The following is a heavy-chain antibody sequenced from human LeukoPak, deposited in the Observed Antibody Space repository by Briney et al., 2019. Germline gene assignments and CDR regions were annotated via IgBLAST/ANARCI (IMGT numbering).Heavy chain of an antibody. J-gene: IGHJ6*02. CDR1: GFTFSGFW. CDR2: INSDGSEG. V-gene: IGHV3-7*03. D-gene: IGHD4-11*01. CDR3: ARRILDSTVTDLGMDV. Sequence: PGGSLRLSCAVSGFTFSGFWMSWSRQAPGKGLEWVASINSDGSEGYYADVVKGRFTISRDNAKNSLYLQINSLRAEDTAVYYCARRILDSTVTDLGMDVWGQGTTVTVSS.